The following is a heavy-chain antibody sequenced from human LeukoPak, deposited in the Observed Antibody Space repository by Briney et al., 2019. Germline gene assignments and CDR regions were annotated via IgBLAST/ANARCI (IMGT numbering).Heavy chain of an antibody. D-gene: IGHD3-9*01. CDR1: GGSISSYY. V-gene: IGHV4-59*08. CDR2: IYYSGST. Sequence: PSETLSLTCTVSGGSISSYYWSWIRQPPGKGLEWIGCIYYSGSTNYNPSLKSRVTISVDTSKNQFSLKLSSVTAADTAVYYCARRRLLRYFDWRYWGQGTLVTVSS. CDR3: ARRRLLRYFDWRY. J-gene: IGHJ4*02.